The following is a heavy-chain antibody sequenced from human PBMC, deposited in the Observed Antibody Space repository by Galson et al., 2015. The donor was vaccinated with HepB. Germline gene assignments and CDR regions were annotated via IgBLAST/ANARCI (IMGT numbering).Heavy chain of an antibody. V-gene: IGHV5-51*01. J-gene: IGHJ4*02. CDR2: IYPGDSDT. CDR3: ARGSQYCNGQSRRFDS. CDR1: GYSFTSFW. D-gene: IGHD2-15*01. Sequence: QSGAEVKKPGESLKISCKGSGYSFTSFWIAWVRQTPGKGLEWMGIIYPGDSDTRYSPSFQGQVTISVDKSINTAYLQWSSLEASDTAMYYCARGSQYCNGQSRRFDSWGQGSLVTVSS.